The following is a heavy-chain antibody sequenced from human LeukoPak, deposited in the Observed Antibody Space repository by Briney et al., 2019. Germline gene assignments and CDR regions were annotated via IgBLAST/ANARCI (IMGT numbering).Heavy chain of an antibody. D-gene: IGHD6-19*01. CDR2: IIPILGIA. CDR3: ARDRAYSSGWYFDY. J-gene: IGHJ4*02. Sequence: ASVKVSCKASGGTFSSYAISWVRQAPGQGLEWMGRIIPILGIANYAQKFQGRVTITADKSTSTAYMELSSLRSDDTAVYYCARDRAYSSGWYFDYWGQGTLVTVSS. CDR1: GGTFSSYA. V-gene: IGHV1-69*04.